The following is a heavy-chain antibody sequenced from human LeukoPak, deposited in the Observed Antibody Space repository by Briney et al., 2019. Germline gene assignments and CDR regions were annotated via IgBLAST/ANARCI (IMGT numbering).Heavy chain of an antibody. CDR1: GFTFSSYA. V-gene: IGHV3-64D*06. J-gene: IGHJ4*02. D-gene: IGHD2-21*01. CDR3: AHIVVVEGVDY. Sequence: PGGSLRLSCSASGFTFSSYAMHWVRQAPGKGLEHVSAISSNGGSTYYADSVKGRFTISRDNSKNTLYLQMSSLRAEDTAVYYCAHIVVVEGVDYWGQGTLVTVSS. CDR2: ISSNGGST.